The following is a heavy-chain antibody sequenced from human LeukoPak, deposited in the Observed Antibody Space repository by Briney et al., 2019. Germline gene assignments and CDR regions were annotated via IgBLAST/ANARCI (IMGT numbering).Heavy chain of an antibody. V-gene: IGHV3-11*01. CDR1: GFTFSDYY. D-gene: IGHD5-18*01. CDR2: ISSSGSTI. Sequence: GGSLRLSCAASGFTFSDYYMSWLRQAPGKGLEWVSYISSSGSTIYYADSVKGRFTISRDNAKNSLYLQMNSLRAEDTAVYYDARKDTAMVAHDYWGQGTLVTVSS. J-gene: IGHJ4*02. CDR3: ARKDTAMVAHDY.